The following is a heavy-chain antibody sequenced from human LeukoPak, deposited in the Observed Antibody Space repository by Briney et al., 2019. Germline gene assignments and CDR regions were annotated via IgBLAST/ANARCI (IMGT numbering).Heavy chain of an antibody. CDR3: ARAPHFFDTSGSRYYFDY. V-gene: IGHV4-39*07. J-gene: IGHJ4*02. Sequence: SETLSLTCTVSGGSITSSSYYWGWIRQPPGKGLEWIGSIYYSGNTYYSPSLMSRVTISVDTSKNQFSLNLSSVTAADTAVYFCARAPHFFDTSGSRYYFDYWGQGALVTVSS. CDR1: GGSITSSSYY. CDR2: IYYSGNT. D-gene: IGHD3-22*01.